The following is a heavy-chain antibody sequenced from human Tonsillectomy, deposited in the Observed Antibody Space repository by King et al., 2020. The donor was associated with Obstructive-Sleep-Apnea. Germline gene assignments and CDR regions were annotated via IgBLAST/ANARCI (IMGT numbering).Heavy chain of an antibody. D-gene: IGHD2-15*01. V-gene: IGHV3-30*02. Sequence: VQLVESGGGVVQPGGSLRLSCAASGFTFSSYGMHWVRQAPGKGLEGVAFIRYDGSNKYYADSVKGRFTISGRNSKNTLYLQMNSLRAEDTAVYYCATDTGVVVAATTPFDYWGQGTLVTVSS. CDR1: GFTFSSYG. CDR2: IRYDGSNK. CDR3: ATDTGVVVAATTPFDY. J-gene: IGHJ4*02.